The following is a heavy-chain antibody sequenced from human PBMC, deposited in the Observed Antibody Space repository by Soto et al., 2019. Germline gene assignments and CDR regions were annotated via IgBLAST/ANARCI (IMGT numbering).Heavy chain of an antibody. J-gene: IGHJ6*02. D-gene: IGHD2-2*01. CDR3: ARDIVVVPAAIIYYYYGMDV. CDR1: GYTFTSYG. V-gene: IGHV1-18*01. CDR2: ISAYNGNT. Sequence: ASVKVSCKASGYTFTSYGISWVRQAPGQGLEWMGWISAYNGNTNYAQKLQGRVTMTTDTSTSTAYMELRSLRSDDTAVYYCARDIVVVPAAIIYYYYGMDVWGQGTTVTVSS.